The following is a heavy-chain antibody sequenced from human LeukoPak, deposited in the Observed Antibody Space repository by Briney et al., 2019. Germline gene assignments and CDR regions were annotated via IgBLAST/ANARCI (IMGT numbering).Heavy chain of an antibody. D-gene: IGHD3-3*01. CDR1: GFIFDDHG. J-gene: IGHJ4*02. CDR3: ARDPVFLEWLPDY. V-gene: IGHV3-20*04. CDR2: INWNGGST. Sequence: GGSLRLSCVASGFIFDDHGMSWVRQVAGKGLEWVAGINWNGGSTGYGDSVKGRFTISRDSAKRSLYLQMNSLRAEDTAVYYCARDPVFLEWLPDYWGQGTLVTVSS.